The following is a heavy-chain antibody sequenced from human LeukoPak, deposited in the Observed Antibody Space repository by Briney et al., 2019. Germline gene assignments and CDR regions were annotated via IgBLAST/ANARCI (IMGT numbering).Heavy chain of an antibody. J-gene: IGHJ4*02. CDR2: IYYSGST. V-gene: IGHV4-61*01. Sequence: SSETLSPTCTVSGGSVSSGSYYWSWIRQPPGKGLEWIGYIYYSGSTNYNPSLKSRVTISVDTSKNQFSLKLSSVTAAGTAVYYCARERYYDSSGYSAWGQGTLVTVSS. CDR3: ARERYYDSSGYSA. CDR1: GGSVSSGSYY. D-gene: IGHD3-22*01.